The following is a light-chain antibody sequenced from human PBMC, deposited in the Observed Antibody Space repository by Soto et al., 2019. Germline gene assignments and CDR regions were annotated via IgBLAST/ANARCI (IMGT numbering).Light chain of an antibody. V-gene: IGLV2-8*01. CDR2: EVS. Sequence: QSVLTQPPSASGSPGQSVTISCTGNSNDVGHSSFISWYQQHPGKGPKLIIYEVSKRPSGVPDRCSGSKSGNTASLSVSGLQDEDEADYFCNAHADNGKHVFGTGTKLTVL. CDR1: SNDVGHSSF. CDR3: NAHADNGKHV. J-gene: IGLJ1*01.